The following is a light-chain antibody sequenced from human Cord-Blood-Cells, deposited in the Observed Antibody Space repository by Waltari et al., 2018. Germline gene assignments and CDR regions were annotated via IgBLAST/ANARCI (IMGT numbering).Light chain of an antibody. CDR1: SSNIGSNT. CDR2: SNN. V-gene: IGLV1-44*01. CDR3: AAWDDSLNGWV. Sequence: QSVLTQPPSASGTPGQRVTISCSGSSSNIGSNTVNWYQQLPGTAPKILIYSNNQRPSGVPERFSGSKSGTSPSLSISGLQSEDEADYYCAAWDDSLNGWVFGGGTKLTVL. J-gene: IGLJ3*02.